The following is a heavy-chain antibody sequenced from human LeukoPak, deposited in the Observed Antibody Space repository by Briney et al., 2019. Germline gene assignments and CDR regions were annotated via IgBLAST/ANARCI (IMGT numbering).Heavy chain of an antibody. Sequence: PGGSLRLSCAASGFTFSNTWMNWVRQAPGKGLEWVSSITSSSSYIYYADSVKGRFTISRDNAKNSLCLQMNSLRAEDTAVYYCARHVVAVGFDYWGQGTLVTVSS. CDR1: GFTFSNTW. D-gene: IGHD3-22*01. CDR3: ARHVVAVGFDY. J-gene: IGHJ4*02. V-gene: IGHV3-21*01. CDR2: ITSSSSYI.